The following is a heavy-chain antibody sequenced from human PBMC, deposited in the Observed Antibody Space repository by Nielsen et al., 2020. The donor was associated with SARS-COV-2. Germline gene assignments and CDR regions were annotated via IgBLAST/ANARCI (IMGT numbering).Heavy chain of an antibody. CDR1: GFIFSDYA. V-gene: IGHV3-53*04. J-gene: IGHJ6*02. D-gene: IGHD4-17*01. Sequence: GESLKISCAASGFIFSDYAMAWVRQAPGKGLEWVSVIYSGGSTYYADSVKGRFTISRHNSKNTLYLQMNSLRAEDTAVYYCASPLYGDYGVGYYGMDVWGQGTTVTVSS. CDR2: IYSGGST. CDR3: ASPLYGDYGVGYYGMDV.